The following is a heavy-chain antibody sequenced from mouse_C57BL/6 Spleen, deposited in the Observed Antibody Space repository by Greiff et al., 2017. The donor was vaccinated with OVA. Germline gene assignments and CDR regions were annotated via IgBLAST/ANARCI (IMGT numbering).Heavy chain of an antibody. CDR1: GYTFTSYW. Sequence: QVQLQQSGAELVRPGTSVKLSCKASGYTFTSYWMHWVKQRPGQGLEWIGVIDPSDSYTNYNQKFKGKATLTVDTSSSTAYMQLSSLTSEDSAVYYCAKSNYVGSYYAMDYWGQGTSVTVSS. J-gene: IGHJ4*01. D-gene: IGHD2-5*01. V-gene: IGHV1-59*01. CDR2: IDPSDSYT. CDR3: AKSNYVGSYYAMDY.